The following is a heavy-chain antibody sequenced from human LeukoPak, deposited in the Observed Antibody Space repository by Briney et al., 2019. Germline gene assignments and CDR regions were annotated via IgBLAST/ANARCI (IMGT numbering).Heavy chain of an antibody. CDR3: ARAGATDAFDI. J-gene: IGHJ3*02. Sequence: SETLSLTCTVSDGSISGHYWSWIRQPPGKGLESIGFVYYSGSTNYNPSLKSRVTISVDTSKNQFSLKLSSVTAADTAVYYCARAGATDAFDIWGQGTMVTVSS. CDR1: DGSISGHY. CDR2: VYYSGST. V-gene: IGHV4-59*11. D-gene: IGHD1-26*01.